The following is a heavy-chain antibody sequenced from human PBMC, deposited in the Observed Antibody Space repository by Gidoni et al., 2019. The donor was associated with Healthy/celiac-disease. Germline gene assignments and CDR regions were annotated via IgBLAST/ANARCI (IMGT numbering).Heavy chain of an antibody. D-gene: IGHD3-22*01. V-gene: IGHV3-33*01. CDR1: GFTFSSYG. J-gene: IGHJ4*02. CDR3: ATASGYYSPYDY. CDR2: IWYDGSNK. Sequence: QVQLVESGGGVVQPGRSLRLSCAASGFTFSSYGMHWVRQAPGKGLEWVAVIWYDGSNKYYADSVKGRFTISRDNSKNTLYLQMNSLRAEDTAVYYCATASGYYSPYDYWGQGTLVTVSS.